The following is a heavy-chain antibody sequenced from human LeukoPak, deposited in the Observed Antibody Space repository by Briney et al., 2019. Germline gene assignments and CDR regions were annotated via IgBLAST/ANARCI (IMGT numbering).Heavy chain of an antibody. CDR1: GGSISSYY. D-gene: IGHD6-13*01. CDR3: ARWGIAAAGPSFDY. CDR2: IYYSGST. V-gene: IGHV4-59*08. Sequence: SETLSLTCTVSGGSISSYYWSWIRQSPGKGLEWIGYIYYSGSTNYNPSLKSRVTISVDTSKNQFSLKLSSVTAADTAVYYCARWGIAAAGPSFDYWGQGTLVTVSS. J-gene: IGHJ4*02.